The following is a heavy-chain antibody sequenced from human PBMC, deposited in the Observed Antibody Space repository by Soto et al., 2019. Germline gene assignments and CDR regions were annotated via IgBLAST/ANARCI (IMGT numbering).Heavy chain of an antibody. V-gene: IGHV4-39*01. D-gene: IGHD3-3*01. CDR2: IYYSGST. CDR3: ARRFLEWSPIPPLGAFDI. J-gene: IGHJ3*02. Sequence: QLQLQESGPGLVKPSETLSLTCTVSGGSISSSSYYWGWIRQPPGKGLEWIGSIYYSGSTYYNPSLKSRVTISVDTSKNQFSLKLSSVTAADTAVYYCARRFLEWSPIPPLGAFDIWGQGTMVTVSS. CDR1: GGSISSSSYY.